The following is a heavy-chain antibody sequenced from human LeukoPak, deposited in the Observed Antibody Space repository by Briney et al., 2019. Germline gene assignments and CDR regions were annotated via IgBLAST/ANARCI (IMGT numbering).Heavy chain of an antibody. Sequence: PGGSLRLSCAASGFTVSSNYMSWVRQAPGKGLEWVSVIYSGGSTYYADSVKGRFTISRDNSKNTLYLQMNSLRAEDTAVYFCARDWRWSFDYWGQGALVTVSS. CDR1: GFTVSSNY. D-gene: IGHD5-24*01. V-gene: IGHV3-53*01. CDR2: IYSGGST. J-gene: IGHJ4*02. CDR3: ARDWRWSFDY.